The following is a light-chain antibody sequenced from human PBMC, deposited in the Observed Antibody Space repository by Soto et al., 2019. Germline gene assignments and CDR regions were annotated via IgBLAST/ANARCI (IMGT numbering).Light chain of an antibody. J-gene: IGKJ2*01. CDR1: QSVSSF. CDR2: DVS. Sequence: EMVLTQSPVTLSLSPGDRATLSCRPSQSVSSFLAWYQQKPGQPPRLLIYDVSNRASGIPARFSGSGSGTDFTLTISSLEPEDFAVYYCQQRTDWPPVYNFGPGTKLEIK. CDR3: QQRTDWPPVYN. V-gene: IGKV3-11*01.